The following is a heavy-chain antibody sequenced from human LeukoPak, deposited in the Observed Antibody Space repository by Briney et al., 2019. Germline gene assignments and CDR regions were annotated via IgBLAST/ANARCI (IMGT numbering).Heavy chain of an antibody. Sequence: SETLSLTCAVYGGSFSGYYWSWIRQPPGKGLEWIGEINHSGSTNCNPSLKSRVTMSVDTSKNQFSLKLSSVTAADTAVYYCARGRIAYDYVWGSYRPFDYWGQGTLVTVSS. J-gene: IGHJ4*02. D-gene: IGHD3-16*02. CDR2: INHSGST. CDR3: ARGRIAYDYVWGSYRPFDY. CDR1: GGSFSGYY. V-gene: IGHV4-34*01.